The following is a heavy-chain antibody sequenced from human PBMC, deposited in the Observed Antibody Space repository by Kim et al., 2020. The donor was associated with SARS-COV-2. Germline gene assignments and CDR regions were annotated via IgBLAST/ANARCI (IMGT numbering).Heavy chain of an antibody. J-gene: IGHJ1*01. CDR2: INHSGST. V-gene: IGHV4-34*01. Sequence: SETLSLTCAVYCGSFSGYYWSWIRQPPGKGLEWIGEINHSGSTNYNPSLKSRVTISVDTSKNQFSLKLSSVTAADTAVYYCARASKVTRIAAAGTTRFAEYFQHWGQGTLVTVSS. CDR3: ARASKVTRIAAAGTTRFAEYFQH. CDR1: CGSFSGYY. D-gene: IGHD6-13*01.